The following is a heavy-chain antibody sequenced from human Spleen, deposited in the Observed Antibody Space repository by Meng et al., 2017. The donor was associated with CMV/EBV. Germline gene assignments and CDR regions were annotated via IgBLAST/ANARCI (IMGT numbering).Heavy chain of an antibody. V-gene: IGHV3-43*01. D-gene: IGHD3-3*01. CDR3: ATFARGTIFATYYGMDV. J-gene: IGHJ6*02. CDR2: ISWDGSRT. CDR1: GFTFDDYI. Sequence: GGSLRLSCAASGFTFDDYIMHWVRQPPGKGLEWVSLISWDGSRTSYADSVKGRFTISRDNAKNSLYLQMNSLRAEDTAVYYCATFARGTIFATYYGMDVWGQGTTVTVSS.